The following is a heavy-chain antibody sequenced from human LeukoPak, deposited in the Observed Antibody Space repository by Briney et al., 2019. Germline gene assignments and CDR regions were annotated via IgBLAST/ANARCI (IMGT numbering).Heavy chain of an antibody. CDR2: ISAYTDNT. D-gene: IGHD3-3*01. V-gene: IGHV1-18*01. CDR3: ASWPYDFWSGN. J-gene: IGHJ4*02. CDR1: GYTFTSYG. Sequence: ASVKVSCKTSGYTFTSYGISWVRQAPGQGLEWMGWISAYTDNTNYAQNLQGRVTMTTDTSTSTAYMELSSLRSEDTAVYYCASWPYDFWSGNWGQGTLVTVSS.